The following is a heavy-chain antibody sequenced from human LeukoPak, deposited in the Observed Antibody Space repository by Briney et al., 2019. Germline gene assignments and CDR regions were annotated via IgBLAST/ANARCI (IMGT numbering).Heavy chain of an antibody. J-gene: IGHJ6*03. Sequence: GGSLRLSCAASGFTFSSYWMSWVRQAPGKGLEWVANIKQDGSEKYYVDSVKGRFTISRDNAKNSPYLQMNSLRAEDTAVYYCARGFIAVAGIDYYYYMDVWGKGTTVTVSS. CDR1: GFTFSSYW. D-gene: IGHD6-19*01. V-gene: IGHV3-7*01. CDR2: IKQDGSEK. CDR3: ARGFIAVAGIDYYYYMDV.